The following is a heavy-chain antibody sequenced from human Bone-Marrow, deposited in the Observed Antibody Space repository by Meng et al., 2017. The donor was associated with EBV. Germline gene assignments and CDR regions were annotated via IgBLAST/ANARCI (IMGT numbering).Heavy chain of an antibody. Sequence: VQLVQLGAEVKKPGAAVKVSCKASGYTFTGYYMHWVRQAPGQGLEWMGRINPNSGGTNYAQKFQGRVTMTRDTSISTAYVELSRLRSDDTAVYYCARFTYYYDSSGPNWFDPWGQGTLVTVSS. CDR1: GYTFTGYY. CDR2: INPNSGGT. J-gene: IGHJ5*02. CDR3: ARFTYYYDSSGPNWFDP. V-gene: IGHV1-2*06. D-gene: IGHD3-22*01.